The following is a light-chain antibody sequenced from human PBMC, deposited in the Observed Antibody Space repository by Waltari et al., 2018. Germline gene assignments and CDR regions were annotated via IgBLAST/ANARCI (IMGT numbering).Light chain of an antibody. V-gene: IGLV1-47*01. J-gene: IGLJ2*01. CDR3: AAWDDSLSGFVL. CDR1: SSNIGRNF. Sequence: QSVLTQPPSVSGTPGQRVTISCSGSSSNIGRNFVYWYQQLPGTAPKLLIYMDNQRPSGVPDRFSGSKSGPSASLAISGLRPEDEGNYYCAAWDDSLSGFVLFGGGTKVTVL. CDR2: MDN.